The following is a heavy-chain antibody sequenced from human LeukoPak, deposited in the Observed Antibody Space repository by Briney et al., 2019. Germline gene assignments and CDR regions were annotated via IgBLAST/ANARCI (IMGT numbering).Heavy chain of an antibody. Sequence: SETLSLTCTVSGDSISRYYWSWIRQTPRKGLEWIGYMYHSGVTKYNPSLKSRVTISVDTSKNQFSLKLSSVTAADTAVYYCARESNCSGGSCPKNNWFDPWGQGTLVTVSS. J-gene: IGHJ5*02. V-gene: IGHV4-59*01. CDR1: GDSISRYY. CDR3: ARESNCSGGSCPKNNWFDP. CDR2: MYHSGVT. D-gene: IGHD2-15*01.